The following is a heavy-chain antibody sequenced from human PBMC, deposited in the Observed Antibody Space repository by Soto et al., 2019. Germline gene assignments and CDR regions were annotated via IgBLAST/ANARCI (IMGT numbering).Heavy chain of an antibody. V-gene: IGHV4-34*01. CDR3: ARVYRSSGWDHNWFDP. CDR2: INHSGST. CDR1: GGSFSGYY. Sequence: PSETLSLTXAVYGGSFSGYYWSWIRQPPGKGLEWIGEINHSGSTNYNPSLKSRVTISVDTSKNQFSLKLSSVTAADTAVYYCARVYRSSGWDHNWFDPWGQGTLVTVSS. D-gene: IGHD6-19*01. J-gene: IGHJ5*02.